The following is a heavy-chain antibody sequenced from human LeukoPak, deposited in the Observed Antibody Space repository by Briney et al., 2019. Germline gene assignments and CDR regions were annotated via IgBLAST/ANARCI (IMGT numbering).Heavy chain of an antibody. Sequence: SETLSLTRSVSGDSVSSTYWSWVRQPPGKGLEWIAYGHHSERSNYNPSLKSRVTISVDTSKNQFSLKLSSVTATDTAVYYCARGAGGNDDYWGQGTLVTVSS. CDR2: GHHSERS. V-gene: IGHV4-59*02. J-gene: IGHJ4*02. D-gene: IGHD4-23*01. CDR3: ARGAGGNDDY. CDR1: GDSVSSTY.